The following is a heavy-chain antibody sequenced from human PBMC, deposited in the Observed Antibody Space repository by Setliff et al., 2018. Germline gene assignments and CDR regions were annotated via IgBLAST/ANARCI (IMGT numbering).Heavy chain of an antibody. CDR2: ISAYNGNT. J-gene: IGHJ4*02. Sequence: ASVKVSCKASGYTFTSYGISWVRQATGQGLEWMGWISAYNGNTNYAQKLQGRVTMTTDTSTSTAYMELRSLRSDDTAVYYCARDRSGAGDYYDSSGYYDYWGQGTLVTVSS. V-gene: IGHV1-18*01. CDR3: ARDRSGAGDYYDSSGYYDY. D-gene: IGHD3-22*01. CDR1: GYTFTSYG.